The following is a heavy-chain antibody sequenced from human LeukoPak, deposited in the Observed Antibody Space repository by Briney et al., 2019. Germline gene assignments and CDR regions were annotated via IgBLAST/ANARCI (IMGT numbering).Heavy chain of an antibody. J-gene: IGHJ4*02. CDR1: GLTFSSYA. V-gene: IGHV3-30*04. CDR3: ASFNRNWNGDY. Sequence: PGRSLRLSCAASGLTFSSYAMHWVRQAPGKGLEWVAVISYDGSNKYYADSVKGRFTISRDNSKNTLYLQMNSLRAEDTAVYYCASFNRNWNGDYWGQGTLVTVSS. D-gene: IGHD1-1*01. CDR2: ISYDGSNK.